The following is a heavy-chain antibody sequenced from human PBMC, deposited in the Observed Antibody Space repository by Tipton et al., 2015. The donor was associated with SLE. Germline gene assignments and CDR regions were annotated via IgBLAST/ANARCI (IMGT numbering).Heavy chain of an antibody. V-gene: IGHV4-59*01. Sequence: TLSLTCTVSGGSISSYYWSWIRQPPGKGLEWIGYIYYSGSTNYNPSLKSRVTISVDTSKNQFSLKLSSVTAADTAVYYRARGVGSGSPLDYWGQGTLVTVSS. CDR3: ARGVGSGSPLDY. D-gene: IGHD1-26*01. CDR1: GGSISSYY. J-gene: IGHJ4*02. CDR2: IYYSGST.